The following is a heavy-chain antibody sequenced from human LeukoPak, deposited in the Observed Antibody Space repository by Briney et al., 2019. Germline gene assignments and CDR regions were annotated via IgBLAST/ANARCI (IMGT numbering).Heavy chain of an antibody. J-gene: IGHJ4*02. CDR1: GFTFSSYG. CDR2: ISYDGSNK. Sequence: PGGSLRLSCAASGFTFSSYGMHWVRQAPGKGLEWVAVISYDGSNKYYADSVKGRFTISRDNSKNTLYLQMNSLRAEDTAVYYCAKDLLLRLGELSFDYWGQGTLVTVSS. D-gene: IGHD3-16*02. V-gene: IGHV3-30*18. CDR3: AKDLLLRLGELSFDY.